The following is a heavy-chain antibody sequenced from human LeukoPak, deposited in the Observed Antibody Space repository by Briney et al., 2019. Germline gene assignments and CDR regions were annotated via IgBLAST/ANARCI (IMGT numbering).Heavy chain of an antibody. CDR1: GFTFTNAW. V-gene: IGHV3-15*01. D-gene: IGHD3-10*01. Sequence: GGSLRLSCAASGFTFTNAWMTWVRQAPGKGLEWVGRIRSKGDGETTDYAAPVKGRFTMSRDDSEATLYLQMNSLKAEDTAVYYCATDLGLTMIRGVIVHWGQGALVTVSS. J-gene: IGHJ4*02. CDR3: ATDLGLTMIRGVIVH. CDR2: IRSKGDGETT.